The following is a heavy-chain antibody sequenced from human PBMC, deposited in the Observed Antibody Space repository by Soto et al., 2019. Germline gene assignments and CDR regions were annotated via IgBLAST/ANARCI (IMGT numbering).Heavy chain of an antibody. V-gene: IGHV5-51*01. CDR3: SKCGGSYTDFAAFII. CDR2: IYPGDSET. D-gene: IGHD1-26*01. J-gene: IGHJ3*02. Sequence: PGEALKISSEGSGYSFTNYWIGLVRQMPGKGLEWMGIIYPGDSETRYSPSFQGQVTSSSDRSVSTAYLQWSSLKASDTAMYYCSKCGGSYTDFAAFIIWCQGTLVTVSS. CDR1: GYSFTNYW.